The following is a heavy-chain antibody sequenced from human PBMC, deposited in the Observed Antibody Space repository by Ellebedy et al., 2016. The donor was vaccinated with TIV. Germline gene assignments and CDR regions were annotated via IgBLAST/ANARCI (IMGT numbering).Heavy chain of an antibody. J-gene: IGHJ4*02. Sequence: GESLKISCAASGLTFSDYGMHWVRQAPGKGLEWVAIVNYDGSVESYADSVKGRFTISRGNTKNSLYLQMNSLRAEDTAVYYCARVPRGSTWYFDYWGQGTLVTVSS. CDR1: GLTFSDYG. V-gene: IGHV3-30*12. CDR3: ARVPRGSTWYFDY. D-gene: IGHD6-13*01. CDR2: VNYDGSVE.